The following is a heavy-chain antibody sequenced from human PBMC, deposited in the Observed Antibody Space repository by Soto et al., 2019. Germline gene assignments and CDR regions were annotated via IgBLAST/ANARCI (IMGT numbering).Heavy chain of an antibody. D-gene: IGHD1-26*01. CDR1: GGSITSSSYY. CDR2: IYYSGST. J-gene: IGHJ5*02. V-gene: IGHV4-39*01. Sequence: QLHLRESGPGLVKPSETLSLTCTVSGGSITSSSYYWGWIRQPPAKGLEWIGSIYYSGSTYYNPSLKSRATIPVDTSKNQFSLKLSSVTAADTAVYYCATQEVGGSYVYTFDPWGQGTLVTVSS. CDR3: ATQEVGGSYVYTFDP.